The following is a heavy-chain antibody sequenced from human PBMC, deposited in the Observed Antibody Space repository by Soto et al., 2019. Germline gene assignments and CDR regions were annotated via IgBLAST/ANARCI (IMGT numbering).Heavy chain of an antibody. D-gene: IGHD6-19*01. Sequence: PGESLVISYKCSGYTFNDYWNGWVRQMPGKGLEYMGTIYAGGSDTRYSPSFEGRVTMSVDKSISTAYLHWSSLKASDTAMYYCARQHPLDSSGLYDWGQGTLVTVSS. J-gene: IGHJ4*02. V-gene: IGHV5-51*01. CDR1: GYTFNDYW. CDR2: IYAGGSDT. CDR3: ARQHPLDSSGLYD.